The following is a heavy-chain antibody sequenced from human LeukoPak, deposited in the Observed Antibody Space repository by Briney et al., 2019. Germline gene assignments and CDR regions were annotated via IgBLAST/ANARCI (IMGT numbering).Heavy chain of an antibody. J-gene: IGHJ4*02. D-gene: IGHD1-26*01. V-gene: IGHV3-21*01. Sequence: PGGSLRLSCAASGFTFSSYSMNWVRQAPGKGLEWVSSISSSSSYIYYADSVKGRFTISRDNAKNSLYLQMNSLRAEDTAVYYCARDLWVGATTSRGGYWGQGTLVTVSS. CDR1: GFTFSSYS. CDR2: ISSSSSYI. CDR3: ARDLWVGATTSRGGY.